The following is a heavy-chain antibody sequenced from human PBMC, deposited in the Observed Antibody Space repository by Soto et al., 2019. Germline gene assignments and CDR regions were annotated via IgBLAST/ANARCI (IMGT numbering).Heavy chain of an antibody. CDR1: GFTFSSYA. D-gene: IGHD3-16*01. CDR3: AKDPFTFGVARGYFDS. CDR2: ISYDGSNK. J-gene: IGHJ4*02. V-gene: IGHV3-30*18. Sequence: QVQLVESGGGVVQPGRSLRLSCAASGFTFSSYAMHWVRQAPGKGLEWVAVISYDGSNKYYADSVKGRFTISRDNSKNTLYLQMNNLRAEDTAMYYCAKDPFTFGVARGYFDSWGQGTLVTVSS.